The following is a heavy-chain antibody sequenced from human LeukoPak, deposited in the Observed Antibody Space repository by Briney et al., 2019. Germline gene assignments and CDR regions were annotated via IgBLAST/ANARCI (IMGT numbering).Heavy chain of an antibody. D-gene: IGHD4-17*01. CDR2: INPNSGGT. Sequence: ASVKVSCKASGYTFTGYYMHWVRQAPGQGLEWMGWINPNSGGTNYAQKFQGRVTMTRDTSISTAYMELRSLRSDDTAVYYYARARPPDYGDYYYYYYMDVWGKGTTVTVSS. V-gene: IGHV1-2*02. CDR3: ARARPPDYGDYYYYYYMDV. CDR1: GYTFTGYY. J-gene: IGHJ6*03.